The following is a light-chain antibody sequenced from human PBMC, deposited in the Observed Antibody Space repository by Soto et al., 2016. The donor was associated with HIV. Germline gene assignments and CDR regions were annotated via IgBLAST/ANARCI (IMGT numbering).Light chain of an antibody. J-gene: IGKJ4*01. Sequence: DIVMTQSPLSLPVTPGEPASISCRSSQSLLHSNGYNYLDWYLQKPGQSPQLLIYLGSNRASGVPDRFSGSGSGTDFTLKISKVEAEDVGVYYCMQGLQTSWTFGGGTKGGDQT. CDR2: LGS. V-gene: IGKV2-28*01. CDR3: MQGLQTSWT. CDR1: QSLLHSNGYNY.